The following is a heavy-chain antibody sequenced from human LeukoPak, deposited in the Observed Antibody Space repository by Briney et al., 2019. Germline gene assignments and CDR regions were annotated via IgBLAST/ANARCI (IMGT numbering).Heavy chain of an antibody. Sequence: GGSLTLSCAASGFTFSSYGMHWVRQAPGKGLEWVAVIWYDGSKEYYADSVKGRFTTSRDNSKNTLYLQMNSLRAEDTAVYYCVRDLDPWFRSGSGRNDVLDIWGQGTMVTISS. J-gene: IGHJ3*02. D-gene: IGHD1-26*01. CDR3: VRDLDPWFRSGSGRNDVLDI. CDR2: IWYDGSKE. CDR1: GFTFSSYG. V-gene: IGHV3-33*01.